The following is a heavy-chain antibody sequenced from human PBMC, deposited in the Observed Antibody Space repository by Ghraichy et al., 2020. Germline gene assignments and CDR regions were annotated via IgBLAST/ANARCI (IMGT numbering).Heavy chain of an antibody. CDR3: ARAPGTTGTLYYYYYGMDV. CDR2: IIPIFGTA. CDR1: GGTFSSYA. Sequence: SVKVSCKASGGTFSSYAISWVRQAPGQGLEWMGGIIPIFGTANYAQKFQGRVTITADESTSTAYMELSSLRSEDTAVYYCARAPGTTGTLYYYYYGMDVWGQGTTVTVSS. D-gene: IGHD1-1*01. J-gene: IGHJ6*02. V-gene: IGHV1-69*13.